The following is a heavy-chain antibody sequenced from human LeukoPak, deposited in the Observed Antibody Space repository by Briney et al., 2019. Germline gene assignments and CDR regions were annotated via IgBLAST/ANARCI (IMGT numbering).Heavy chain of an antibody. D-gene: IGHD4-17*01. J-gene: IGHJ3*01. CDR3: ARERNSGDYGNAFDV. CDR1: GYTFTDYY. V-gene: IGHV1-2*02. Sequence: ASVKVSCKASGYTFTDYYIHWLRQAPGQGLEWMGWINPKRGVTTYSQKLQGRVTMTRDTSITTAYMELSRLRSDDTSMYYCARERNSGDYGNAFDVWGQGTKVTV. CDR2: INPKRGVT.